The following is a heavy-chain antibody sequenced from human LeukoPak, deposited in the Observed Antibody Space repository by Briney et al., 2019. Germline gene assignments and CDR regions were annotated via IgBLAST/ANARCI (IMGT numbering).Heavy chain of an antibody. D-gene: IGHD3-22*01. J-gene: IGHJ3*02. CDR1: GGSTSSYY. Sequence: PSETLSLTCTVSGGSTSSYYWSWIRQPPGKGLEWIGYIYYSGSTNYNPSLKSRVTISVDTSKNQFSLKLSSVTAADTAVYYCARLSSGLAGAFDIWGQGTMVTVSS. CDR2: IYYSGST. CDR3: ARLSSGLAGAFDI. V-gene: IGHV4-59*01.